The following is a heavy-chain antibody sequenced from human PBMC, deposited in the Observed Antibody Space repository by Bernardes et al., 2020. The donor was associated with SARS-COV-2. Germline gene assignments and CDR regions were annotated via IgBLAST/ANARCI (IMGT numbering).Heavy chain of an antibody. V-gene: IGHV4-30-4*01. CDR2: IYYSGSA. D-gene: IGHD2-15*01. J-gene: IGHJ4*02. CDR1: GDSIGSGNFY. CDR3: VRGGRSCNGGRCERYYFDY. Sequence: SETLSVTCTVSGDSIGSGNFYWSWVRQTPGKGLEWIGYIYYSGSAYYNPSLKSRATISIDTSNNQFSLNVTSVTAADTAVYFCVRGGRSCNGGRCERYYFDYWGLGALVTVSS.